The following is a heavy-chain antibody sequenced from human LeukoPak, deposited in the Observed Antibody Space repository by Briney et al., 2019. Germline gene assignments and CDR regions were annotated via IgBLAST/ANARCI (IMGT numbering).Heavy chain of an antibody. Sequence: PGGSLRLSCAASGFTFSSYAMHWVRQAPGKGLEWVSAISGSGGSTYYADSVKGRFTISRDNSKNTLYLQMNSLRAEDTAVYYCAKDPGSSRTEYFQHWGQGTLVTVSS. J-gene: IGHJ1*01. V-gene: IGHV3-23*01. D-gene: IGHD3-10*01. CDR3: AKDPGSSRTEYFQH. CDR2: ISGSGGST. CDR1: GFTFSSYA.